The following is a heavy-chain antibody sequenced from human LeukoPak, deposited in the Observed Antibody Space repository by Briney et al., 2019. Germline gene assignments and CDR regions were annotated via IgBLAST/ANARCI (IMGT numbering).Heavy chain of an antibody. CDR2: ISSSSSTI. D-gene: IGHD4-11*01. CDR1: GFTFSSYS. Sequence: GGSLRLSCAASGFTFSSYSMNWVRQAPGKGLEWVSYISSSSSTIYYADSVKGRFTISRDNAKNSLYLQMNSLRAEDTAVYYCARMTTVTSGYYYYYMGVWGKGTTVTVSS. V-gene: IGHV3-48*01. CDR3: ARMTTVTSGYYYYYMGV. J-gene: IGHJ6*03.